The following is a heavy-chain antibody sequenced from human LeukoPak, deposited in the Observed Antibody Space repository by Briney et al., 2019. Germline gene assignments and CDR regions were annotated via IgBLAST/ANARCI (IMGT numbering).Heavy chain of an antibody. CDR1: GFTSSGYG. Sequence: GGSLRLSCAASGFTSSGYGMHWVRQAPGKGLEWVALISDDGSNKYYADSLKGRFTISRDNSKNTLYLQMNSLRAEDTAVYYCARNVPVTTLGYWGQGTLVTVSS. D-gene: IGHD4-17*01. V-gene: IGHV3-30*03. J-gene: IGHJ4*02. CDR2: ISDDGSNK. CDR3: ARNVPVTTLGY.